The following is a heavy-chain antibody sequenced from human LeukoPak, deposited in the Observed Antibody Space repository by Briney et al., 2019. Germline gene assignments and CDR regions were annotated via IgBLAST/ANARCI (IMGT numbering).Heavy chain of an antibody. CDR2: ISPNGGST. D-gene: IGHD1-1*01. CDR1: GFTFSVYA. CDR3: VPKGNECY. Sequence: PGGSLRLSCSASGFTFSVYAMHWVRQAPGKGLEYVSAISPNGGSTYYADSVKGQFTIPRDNSKNTLYLQMNSLRVDDTAVYYCVPKGNECYWGQGTLVTVSS. V-gene: IGHV3-64D*06. J-gene: IGHJ4*02.